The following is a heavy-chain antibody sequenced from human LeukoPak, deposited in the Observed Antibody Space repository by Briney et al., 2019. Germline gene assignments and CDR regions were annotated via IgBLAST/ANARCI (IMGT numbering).Heavy chain of an antibody. CDR1: GFTFSGYG. CDR2: IRLDGSDE. V-gene: IGHV3-30*02. CDR3: ARDHSQNFDY. J-gene: IGHJ4*02. D-gene: IGHD5-18*01. Sequence: GGSLRRSCAASGFTFSGYGMHWVRQAPGKGLEWVAFIRLDGSDEYYGDSVKGRFTISRDNSKNTLYLQMNSLRPEDTAVYYCARDHSQNFDYWGQGTLVTVSS.